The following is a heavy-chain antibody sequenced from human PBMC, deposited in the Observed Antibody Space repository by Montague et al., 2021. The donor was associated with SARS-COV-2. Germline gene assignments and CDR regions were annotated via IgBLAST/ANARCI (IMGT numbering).Heavy chain of an antibody. J-gene: IGHJ5*02. D-gene: IGHD6-13*01. CDR2: ISDTRTPI. Sequence: SLRLSCAASGFTFSDYYMAWIRQAPGKGLEWVSYISDTRTPISYADSVKGRFTISRDKGNNSLYLQLNSLRAEDTAVYYCARDGGIAAAGIFDPWGQGTLVTVSS. CDR3: ARDGGIAAAGIFDP. CDR1: GFTFSDYY. V-gene: IGHV3-11*01.